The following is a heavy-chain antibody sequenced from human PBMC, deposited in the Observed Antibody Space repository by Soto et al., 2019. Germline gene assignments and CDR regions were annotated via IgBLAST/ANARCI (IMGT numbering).Heavy chain of an antibody. CDR3: ARDSLTTMVRGVVSAGMDV. D-gene: IGHD3-10*01. J-gene: IGHJ6*02. CDR2: ISSSSSTI. CDR1: GFTFSSYS. Sequence: PGGSLRLSCAASGFTFSSYSMNWVRQAPGKGLEWVSYISSSSSTIYYADSVKGRFTISRDNAKNSLYLQMNSLRDEDTAVYYCARDSLTTMVRGVVSAGMDVWGQGTTVTVS. V-gene: IGHV3-48*02.